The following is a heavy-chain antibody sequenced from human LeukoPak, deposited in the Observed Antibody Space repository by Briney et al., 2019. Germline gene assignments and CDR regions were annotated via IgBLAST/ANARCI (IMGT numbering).Heavy chain of an antibody. CDR1: GGSFSGYY. CDR2: INHSGST. Sequence: SETLSLTCAVYGGSFSGYYWSWIRQPPGKGLEWIGEINHSGSTNYNPSLKSRVTISVDTSKNQFSLKLSSVTAADTAVYYCARGPQAAVAHLDYWGQGTLVTVSS. D-gene: IGHD6-13*01. CDR3: ARGPQAAVAHLDY. J-gene: IGHJ4*02. V-gene: IGHV4-34*01.